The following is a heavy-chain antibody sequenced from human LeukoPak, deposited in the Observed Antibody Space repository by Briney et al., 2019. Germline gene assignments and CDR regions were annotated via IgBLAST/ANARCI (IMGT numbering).Heavy chain of an antibody. V-gene: IGHV4-59*08. J-gene: IGHJ4*02. CDR3: ARYSGSYLALDY. D-gene: IGHD1-26*01. CDR1: DGSISSYY. CDR2: IYYSGST. Sequence: SETLSLTCTVSDGSISSYYWSWIRQPPGKGLTWIGHIYYSGSTNYNPSLKSRVTMSVDTSKNQFSLKLSSVTAADTAVYYCARYSGSYLALDYWGQGTLVTVSS.